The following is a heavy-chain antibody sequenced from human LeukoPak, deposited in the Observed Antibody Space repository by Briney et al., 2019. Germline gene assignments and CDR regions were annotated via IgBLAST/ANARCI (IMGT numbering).Heavy chain of an antibody. CDR2: VSYDGSNK. D-gene: IGHD3-9*01. J-gene: IGHJ4*02. Sequence: GGPLTLSCSASGFTFNSYGMHWVRQAPGKGREGVAVVSYDGSNKYYADSVKGRFTISRDNSNDTLYLQMNSLRAEDTAVYYCAKGLRYFDWLSSVDYWGQGTLVTVSS. CDR3: AKGLRYFDWLSSVDY. V-gene: IGHV3-30*18. CDR1: GFTFNSYG.